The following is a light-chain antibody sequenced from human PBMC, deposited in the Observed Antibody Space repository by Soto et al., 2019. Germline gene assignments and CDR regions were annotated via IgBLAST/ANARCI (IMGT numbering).Light chain of an antibody. CDR3: QQYGSSPRT. J-gene: IGKJ1*01. CDR1: QNVGSRY. Sequence: EIVLTQSPGTLSLSPGERATLSCRASQNVGSRYLAWYQQKPGQAPRLLIYGTSNRATGIPGRFSGSGSGTDFSLTISSLEPGDLAVYYCQQYGSSPRTFGQGTKVDIK. CDR2: GTS. V-gene: IGKV3-20*01.